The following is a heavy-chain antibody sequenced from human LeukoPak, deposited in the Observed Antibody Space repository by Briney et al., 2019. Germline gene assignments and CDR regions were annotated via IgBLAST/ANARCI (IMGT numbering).Heavy chain of an antibody. J-gene: IGHJ4*02. CDR2: ISYDGSNK. CDR3: AKDPYSSGWSPGL. V-gene: IGHV3-30*18. D-gene: IGHD6-19*01. Sequence: GGSLRLSCAASGFTFSSYGMHWVRQAPGKGLEWVAVISYDGSNKYYADSVKGRFTISRDNSKNTLYLQMNSLRAEDTAVYYCAKDPYSSGWSPGLWGQGTLVTVSS. CDR1: GFTFSSYG.